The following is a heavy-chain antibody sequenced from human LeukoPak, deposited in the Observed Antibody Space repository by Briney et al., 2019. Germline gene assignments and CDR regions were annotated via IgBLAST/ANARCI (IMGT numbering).Heavy chain of an antibody. CDR1: GDSISAFY. J-gene: IGHJ5*02. CDR2: IYYSGST. Sequence: SWETLSLTCTVSGDSISAFYWSWIRQPPGKGLEWIGYIYYSGSTNYNPSLKSRVTILIETSKNQFSLKLRSVTAADTAVYYCASVNTSHRRGYWFDPWGQGTLVTVSS. CDR3: ASVNTSHRRGYWFDP. V-gene: IGHV4-59*01. D-gene: IGHD1-26*01.